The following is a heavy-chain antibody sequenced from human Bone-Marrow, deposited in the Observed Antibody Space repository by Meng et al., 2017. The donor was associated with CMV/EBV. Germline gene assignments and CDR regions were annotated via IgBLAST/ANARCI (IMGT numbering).Heavy chain of an antibody. Sequence: SISTSGVGVGWLRQPPGKALEWLALIYWDDDKRYSPSLKSRLTITKDTSKNQVVLTMTNMDPVDTATYYCAHILDDYSNYQEGWFDPWGQGTLVTVSS. CDR2: IYWDDDK. J-gene: IGHJ5*02. V-gene: IGHV2-5*02. D-gene: IGHD4-11*01. CDR1: SISTSGVG. CDR3: AHILDDYSNYQEGWFDP.